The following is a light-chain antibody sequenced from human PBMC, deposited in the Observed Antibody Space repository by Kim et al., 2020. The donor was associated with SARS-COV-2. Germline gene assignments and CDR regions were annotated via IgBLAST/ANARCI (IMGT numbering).Light chain of an antibody. J-gene: IGLJ2*01. CDR3: QAWDSSTVV. Sequence: VSPGQTASITCSGDKLGDKYACWYQQKPGQSPVLVIYQHNKRPAGIPERFSGSNSGNTATLTISGTQAMDEADYYCQAWDSSTVVFGGGTQLTVL. CDR2: QHN. CDR1: KLGDKY. V-gene: IGLV3-1*01.